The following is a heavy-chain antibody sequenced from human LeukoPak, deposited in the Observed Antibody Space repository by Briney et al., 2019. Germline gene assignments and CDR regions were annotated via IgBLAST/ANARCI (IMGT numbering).Heavy chain of an antibody. CDR2: INHSGST. D-gene: IGHD6-13*01. CDR3: ARRIAAAGNFDY. Sequence: SSETLSLTCAVYGGSYSGYYWSWIRQPPGKGLEWIGEINHSGSTNYNPSLKSRVTISVDTSKNQFSLKLSSVTAADTAVYYCARRIAAAGNFDYWGQGTLVTVSS. J-gene: IGHJ4*02. V-gene: IGHV4-34*01. CDR1: GGSYSGYY.